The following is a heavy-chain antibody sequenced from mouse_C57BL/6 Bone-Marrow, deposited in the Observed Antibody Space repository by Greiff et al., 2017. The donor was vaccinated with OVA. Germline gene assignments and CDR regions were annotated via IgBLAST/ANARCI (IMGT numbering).Heavy chain of an antibody. V-gene: IGHV3-6*01. Sequence: DVKLVESGPGLVKPSQSLSLTCSVTGYSITSGYYWNWIRQFPGNKLEWMGYISYDGSNNYNPSLKNRISITRDTSKNQFFLKLNSVTTEDTATYYCARSGNYEGLYWGQGTTLTVSS. D-gene: IGHD2-1*01. CDR1: GYSITSGYY. J-gene: IGHJ2*01. CDR3: ARSGNYEGLY. CDR2: ISYDGSN.